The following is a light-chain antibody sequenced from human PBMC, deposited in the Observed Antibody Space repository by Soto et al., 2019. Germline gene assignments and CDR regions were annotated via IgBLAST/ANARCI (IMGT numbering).Light chain of an antibody. V-gene: IGLV2-14*03. CDR3: SEYTVSRTYV. J-gene: IGLJ1*01. Sequence: QSVLTQPASVSGSPGQSITISCTGTSSDVGAYNFVSWHQQHPGKAPKLMIYNVYDRPSGISYRFSGSKSGNTASLTISGLQGEDEADYYCSEYTVSRTYVFGTGTKVTVL. CDR2: NVY. CDR1: SSDVGAYNF.